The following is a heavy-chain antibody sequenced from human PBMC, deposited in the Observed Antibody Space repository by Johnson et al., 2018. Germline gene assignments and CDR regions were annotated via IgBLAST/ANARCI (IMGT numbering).Heavy chain of an antibody. V-gene: IGHV3-74*01. CDR2: INGDGSFT. CDR3: ADLFDTDF. D-gene: IGHD3-9*01. CDR1: GLTFTKSW. Sequence: EVQLVETGGDLVQPGGSLRLSCVASGLTFTKSWMHWVRQAPGKGLVWVSVINGDGSFTSYADSVKGRFTISRDNAKKTLYLQMNSLRAEDTGVYYCADLFDTDFRAQGTLVTVSS. J-gene: IGHJ4*02.